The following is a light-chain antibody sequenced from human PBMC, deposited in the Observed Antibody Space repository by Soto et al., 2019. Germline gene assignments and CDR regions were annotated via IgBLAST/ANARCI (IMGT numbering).Light chain of an antibody. Sequence: QSALTQPASVSGSPGQSITISCTGTTSDVGGHNYVSWYQQHPGKAPKLMIYDVSNRPSGVSNRFSGSKSGNTASLTISGLQAEDEADYYCSSYTSSSSTLVVFGGGTTLTVL. CDR1: TSDVGGHNY. V-gene: IGLV2-14*03. CDR3: SSYTSSSSTLVV. CDR2: DVS. J-gene: IGLJ2*01.